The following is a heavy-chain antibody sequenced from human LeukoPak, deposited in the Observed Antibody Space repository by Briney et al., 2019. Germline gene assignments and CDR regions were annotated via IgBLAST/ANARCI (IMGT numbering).Heavy chain of an antibody. J-gene: IGHJ3*02. CDR1: GFTFSTYS. D-gene: IGHD3-3*01. CDR2: ISGSGDINDNI. Sequence: PGGPVRLSCAASGFTFSTYSMNWLRQAPGKGLEGVSYISGSGDINDNIYYADSVKGRFTIYRDDARNSLYLQMHSLRAEDTAVYYCARDAEYYDFSTGYSGPDALDIWGQGTMVIVSS. CDR3: ARDAEYYDFSTGYSGPDALDI. V-gene: IGHV3-48*04.